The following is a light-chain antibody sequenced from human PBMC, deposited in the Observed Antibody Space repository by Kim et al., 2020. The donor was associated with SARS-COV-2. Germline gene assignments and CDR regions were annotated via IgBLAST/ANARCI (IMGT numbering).Light chain of an antibody. V-gene: IGLV2-14*03. Sequence: QSALTQPASVSGSPGQSITISCTGTTNDIGGYNYVSWYQQHPGKAPKLMIYDVSERPSGVSNRFSASKSGNTASLTISGLQTEDEADYYCSSYTSGSTVVFGGGTQLTVL. CDR2: DVS. J-gene: IGLJ3*02. CDR3: SSYTSGSTVV. CDR1: TNDIGGYNY.